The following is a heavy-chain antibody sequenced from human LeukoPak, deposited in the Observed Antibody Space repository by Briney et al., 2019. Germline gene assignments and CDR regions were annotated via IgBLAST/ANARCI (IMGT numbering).Heavy chain of an antibody. CDR3: AELGITMIGGV. D-gene: IGHD3-10*02. Sequence: PGGSLRLSCAASGFTFSSYEMNWVRQAPGEGLEWVSYISSSGSTIYYADSVKGRFTISRDNAKNSLYLQMNSLRAEDTAVYYCAELGITMIGGVWGKGTTVTIPS. CDR1: GFTFSSYE. CDR2: ISSSGSTI. V-gene: IGHV3-48*03. J-gene: IGHJ6*04.